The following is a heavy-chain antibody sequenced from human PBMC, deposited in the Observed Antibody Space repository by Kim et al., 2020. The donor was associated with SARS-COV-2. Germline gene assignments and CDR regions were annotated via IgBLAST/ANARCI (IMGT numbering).Heavy chain of an antibody. CDR3: ARDYSAFGDLRRYGMDV. CDR1: GFTFSSYS. D-gene: IGHD3-10*01. Sequence: GGSLRLSCAASGFTFSSYSMNWVRQAPGKGLEWVSSISSSNNYIYYADSLKGRFTISRDNAKNSLYLQMNSLRAEDTAVYYCARDYSAFGDLRRYGMDVWGQGTTVTVSS. CDR2: ISSSNNYI. J-gene: IGHJ6*02. V-gene: IGHV3-21*01.